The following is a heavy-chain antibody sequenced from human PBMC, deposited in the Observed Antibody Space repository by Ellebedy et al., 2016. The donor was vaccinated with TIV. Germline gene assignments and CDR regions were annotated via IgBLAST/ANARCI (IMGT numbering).Heavy chain of an antibody. D-gene: IGHD5-18*01. CDR3: AHGMVRLKDAFDI. Sequence: SGPTLVKPTQTLTLTCTFSGFSLSSSGGGVGWVLQPPGHALEWLAILYWDDDKGYRPSLKSRLTITKDTSKNQVVLKMTNMDPVDTATYYCAHGMVRLKDAFDIWGQGTMVTVSS. V-gene: IGHV2-5*02. J-gene: IGHJ3*02. CDR1: GFSLSSSGGG. CDR2: LYWDDDK.